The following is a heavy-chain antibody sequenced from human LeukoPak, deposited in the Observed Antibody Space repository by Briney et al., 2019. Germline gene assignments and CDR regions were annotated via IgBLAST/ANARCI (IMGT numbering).Heavy chain of an antibody. CDR3: AKDLDIVATVTGN. V-gene: IGHV3-23*01. J-gene: IGHJ4*02. Sequence: GGSLRLSCSASGFTFSSYAMSWVRQAPGKGLEWVSGVSGSGGSTYYADSVKGRFTISRDNSKNTLYLQMNSLRAEDTAVYYCAKDLDIVATVTGNWGQGTLVTVSS. CDR1: GFTFSSYA. CDR2: VSGSGGST. D-gene: IGHD5-12*01.